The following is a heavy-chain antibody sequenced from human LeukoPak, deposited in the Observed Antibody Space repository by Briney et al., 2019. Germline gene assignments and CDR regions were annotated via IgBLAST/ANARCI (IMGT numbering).Heavy chain of an antibody. V-gene: IGHV3-74*01. CDR2: INGDGSRA. Sequence: PGGPLRLSCVVSGFTFTDYWIHWVRQAPGKGLVWVSHINGDGSRATYADSVKGRLTISRDNAKNTVYLQMNSLRAEDTAVYYCARGGVGCFDNWGQGALLTVSS. D-gene: IGHD6-19*01. CDR3: ARGGVGCFDN. CDR1: GFTFTDYW. J-gene: IGHJ4*02.